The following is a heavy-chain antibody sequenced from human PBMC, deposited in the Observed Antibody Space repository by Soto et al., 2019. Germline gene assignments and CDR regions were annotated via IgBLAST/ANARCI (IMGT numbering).Heavy chain of an antibody. CDR3: AKDWAPNSYGDSYYFDY. V-gene: IGHV3-23*01. D-gene: IGHD5-18*01. CDR2: ISGSGGST. Sequence: HPGGSLRLSCAASGFTFSSYAMSWVRQAPGKGLEWVSAISGSGGSTYYADSVKGRFTISRDNSKNTLYLQMNSLRAEDTAVYYCAKDWAPNSYGDSYYFDYWGQGTLVTVSS. CDR1: GFTFSSYA. J-gene: IGHJ4*02.